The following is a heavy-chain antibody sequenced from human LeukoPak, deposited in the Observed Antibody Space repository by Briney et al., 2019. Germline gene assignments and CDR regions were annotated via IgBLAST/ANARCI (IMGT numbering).Heavy chain of an antibody. CDR1: GFPFSTYN. V-gene: IGHV3-21*01. D-gene: IGHD1-26*01. J-gene: IGHJ6*03. CDR2: ITSSSTYT. Sequence: GGSLRLSCAASGFPFSTYNMNWVRQAPGRALEWDVSITSSSTYTFYADSVKGRYTISRDNSKNSVYLQMNSLRVEDTAVYYCARDPYSGNYGPYYYYYMDVWGKGTTVTISS. CDR3: ARDPYSGNYGPYYYYYMDV.